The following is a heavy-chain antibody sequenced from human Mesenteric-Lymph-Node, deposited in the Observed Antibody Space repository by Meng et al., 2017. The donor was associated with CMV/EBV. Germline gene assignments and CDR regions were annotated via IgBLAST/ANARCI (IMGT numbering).Heavy chain of an antibody. CDR2: IIPILGIA. CDR3: ARGRIGSSSAWFDP. D-gene: IGHD6-6*01. V-gene: IGHV1-69*10. CDR1: GGTFSSYA. Sequence: SVKVSCKASGGTFSSYAISWVRQAPGQGLEWMGGIIPILGIANYAQKFQGRVTITADKSTSTAHMELSSLRSEDTAVYYCARGRIGSSSAWFDPWGQGTLVTVSS. J-gene: IGHJ5*02.